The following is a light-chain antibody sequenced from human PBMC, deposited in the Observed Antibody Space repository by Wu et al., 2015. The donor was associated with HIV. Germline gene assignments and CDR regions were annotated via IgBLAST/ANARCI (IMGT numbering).Light chain of an antibody. Sequence: AIRITQSPSSLSASTGDRVTITCRASQGISNFLAWYQQKPGKAPELLIYAASTLQSGVPSRFSGSESGTDFTLTISCLQSEDLATYYCQQYYTYPWTFGQGTKVE. CDR3: QQYYTYPWT. V-gene: IGKV1-8*01. CDR2: AAS. CDR1: QGISNF. J-gene: IGKJ1*01.